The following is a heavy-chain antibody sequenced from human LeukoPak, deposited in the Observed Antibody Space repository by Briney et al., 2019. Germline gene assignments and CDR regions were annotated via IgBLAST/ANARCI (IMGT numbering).Heavy chain of an antibody. CDR3: AKYYDSSGYYGPIDY. Sequence: GGSLRLSCAASGFTFSSHAMSWVRQAPGKGLEWVSAISGSGGSTYYADSVKGRFTISRDNSKNTLYLQMNSLRAEDTAVYYCAKYYDSSGYYGPIDYWGQGTLVTVSS. CDR1: GFTFSSHA. J-gene: IGHJ4*02. V-gene: IGHV3-23*01. D-gene: IGHD3-22*01. CDR2: ISGSGGST.